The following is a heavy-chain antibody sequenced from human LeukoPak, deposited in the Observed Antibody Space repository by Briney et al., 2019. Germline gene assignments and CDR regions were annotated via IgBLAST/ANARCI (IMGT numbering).Heavy chain of an antibody. CDR1: GGSISSYY. CDR3: ARHDGNSGYDRLRGYYFDY. Sequence: SETLSLTCTVSGGSISSYYWSWIRQPPGKGLEWIGYIYYSGSANYNPSLKSRVTISVDTSKNQFSLKLSSVTAADTAVYYCARHDGNSGYDRLRGYYFDYWGQGTLVTVSS. J-gene: IGHJ4*02. CDR2: IYYSGSA. D-gene: IGHD5-12*01. V-gene: IGHV4-59*08.